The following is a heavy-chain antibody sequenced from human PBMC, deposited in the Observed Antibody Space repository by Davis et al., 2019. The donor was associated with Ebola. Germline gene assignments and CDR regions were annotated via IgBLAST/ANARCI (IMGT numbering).Heavy chain of an antibody. V-gene: IGHV1-3*02. CDR3: ARAQARIFRYYYGMDV. CDR2: SNAGNGNT. D-gene: IGHD2-15*01. Sequence: ASVKVSCKASGYTFTSYAMHWVRQAPGQRLEWMGWSNAGNGNTKYSQEFQGRVTITRDTSASTAYMELSSLRSEDMAVYYCARAQARIFRYYYGMDVWGQGTTVTVSS. J-gene: IGHJ6*02. CDR1: GYTFTSYA.